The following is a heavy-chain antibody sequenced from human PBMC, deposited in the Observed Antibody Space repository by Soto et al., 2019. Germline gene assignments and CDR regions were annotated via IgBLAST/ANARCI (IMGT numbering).Heavy chain of an antibody. V-gene: IGHV4-4*07. CDR2: IYTSGST. Sequence: PSETLSLTCTVSGGSISSYYWSWIRQPAGKGLEWIGRIYTSGSTNYNPSLKSRVTMSVDTSKNQFSLKRSSVTAADTAVYYCAREGYSYGPQNFDYWGQGTLVTVSS. D-gene: IGHD5-18*01. CDR3: AREGYSYGPQNFDY. J-gene: IGHJ4*02. CDR1: GGSISSYY.